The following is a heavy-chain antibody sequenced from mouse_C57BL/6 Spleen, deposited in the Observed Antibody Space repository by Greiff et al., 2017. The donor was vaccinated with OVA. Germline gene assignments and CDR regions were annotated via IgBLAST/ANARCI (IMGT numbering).Heavy chain of an antibody. CDR3: ANYYGSSYWYFDV. J-gene: IGHJ1*03. Sequence: EVQLQESGPGLVKPSQSLSLTCSVTGYSITSGYYWNWIRQFPGNKLEWMGYISYDGSNNYNPSLKNRISITRDTSKNQFFLKLNSVTTEDTATYYCANYYGSSYWYFDVWGTGTTVTVSS. CDR2: ISYDGSN. V-gene: IGHV3-6*01. D-gene: IGHD1-1*01. CDR1: GYSITSGYY.